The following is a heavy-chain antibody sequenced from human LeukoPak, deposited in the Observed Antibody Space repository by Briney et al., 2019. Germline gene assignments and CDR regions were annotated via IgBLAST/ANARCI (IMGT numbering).Heavy chain of an antibody. D-gene: IGHD5-24*01. CDR2: IYYSGST. CDR3: ARQGDGYDWYFDL. V-gene: IGHV4-59*01. J-gene: IGHJ2*01. Sequence: PSETLSLTCTVSGGSISDYYWSWIRQPPGKGLEWIGYIYYSGSTNYNPSLKSRVTMSVDTSKNQFSLKLSSVTAADTAVYYCARQGDGYDWYFDLWGRGTLVTVSS. CDR1: GGSISDYY.